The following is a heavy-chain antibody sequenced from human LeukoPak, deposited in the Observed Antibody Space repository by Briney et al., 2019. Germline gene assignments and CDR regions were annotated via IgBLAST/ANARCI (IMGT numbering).Heavy chain of an antibody. CDR1: GYTFTSYG. V-gene: IGHV1-18*01. CDR3: ARGLYFYGSANYWFDP. CDR2: ISAYNGNT. J-gene: IGHJ5*02. D-gene: IGHD3-10*01. Sequence: ASVKVPCKASGYTFTSYGISWVRQAPGQGLEWMGWISAYNGNTNYAQKLQGRVTMTTDTSTSTAYMELRSLISDDTAVYYCARGLYFYGSANYWFDPWGQGTLVTVSS.